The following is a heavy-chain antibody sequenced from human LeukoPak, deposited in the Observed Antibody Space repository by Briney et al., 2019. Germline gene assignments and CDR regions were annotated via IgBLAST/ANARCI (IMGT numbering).Heavy chain of an antibody. V-gene: IGHV1-24*01. D-gene: IGHD6-19*01. CDR2: FDPEDGET. Sequence: GASVKVSCKVSGYTLTELSMHWVRQAPGKGLEWMGGFDPEDGETIYAQKFQGRVTMTGDTSTDTAYMELSSLRSEDTAVYYCATFNGQWLSPLDAFDIWGQGTMVTVSS. CDR1: GYTLTELS. CDR3: ATFNGQWLSPLDAFDI. J-gene: IGHJ3*02.